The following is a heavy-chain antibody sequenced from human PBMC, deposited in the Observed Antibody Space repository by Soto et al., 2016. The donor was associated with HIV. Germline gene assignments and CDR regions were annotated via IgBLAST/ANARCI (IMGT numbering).Heavy chain of an antibody. CDR1: GYTFIDHD. D-gene: IGHD3-22*01. V-gene: IGHV1-8*02. J-gene: IGHJ4*02. CDR3: ARGRHYFDSSGSWNAYYFDN. CDR2: MNPKSGNK. Sequence: QVQLVQSGAEVEKPGASVKVSCRTSGYTFIDHDINWVRQAPGQGLEWMGWMNPKSGNKVYAQSFEDRVSMTSDTSINTAYMELSGLRSEDTAVYYCARGRHYFDSSGSWNAYYFDNWGQGTLVTVLS.